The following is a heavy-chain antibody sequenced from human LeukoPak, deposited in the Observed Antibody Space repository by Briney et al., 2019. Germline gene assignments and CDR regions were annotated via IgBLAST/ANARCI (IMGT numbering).Heavy chain of an antibody. D-gene: IGHD4-17*01. CDR1: GFTFSNHA. CDR2: IRPSCGAT. CDR3: VKGPTTVSTAFDY. Sequence: GGSLRLSCAASGFTFSNHAMSWVRQSQGKGPEWVSSIRPSCGATYYADAVKGRFTLSRDNSKNTLYLQMNSLRAEDTAVYYCVKGPTTVSTAFDYWGQGTLVSVSS. V-gene: IGHV3-23*01. J-gene: IGHJ4*02.